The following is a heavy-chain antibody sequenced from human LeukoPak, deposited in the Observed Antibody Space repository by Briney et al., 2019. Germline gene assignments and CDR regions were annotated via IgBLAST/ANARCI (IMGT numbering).Heavy chain of an antibody. Sequence: PGRSLRLSCAASGFTFSSYGMHWVCQAPGKGLEWVAVIWYDGSNKYYADSVKGRFTISRDNSKNTLYLQMNSLRAEDTAVYYCAREGRYCSGGSCYSDYWGQGTLVTVSS. D-gene: IGHD2-15*01. CDR1: GFTFSSYG. CDR3: AREGRYCSGGSCYSDY. J-gene: IGHJ4*02. CDR2: IWYDGSNK. V-gene: IGHV3-33*01.